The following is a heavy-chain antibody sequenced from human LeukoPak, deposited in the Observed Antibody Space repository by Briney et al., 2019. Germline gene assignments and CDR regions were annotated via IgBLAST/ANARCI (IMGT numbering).Heavy chain of an antibody. CDR1: GGSISSYY. D-gene: IGHD6-19*01. CDR2: IYYSGST. J-gene: IGHJ5*02. Sequence: PSETLSLTCTVSGGSISSYYWSWIRQPPGKGLEWIGYIYYSGSTNYNPSLKSRVTISVDTSKNQFSLKLSSVTAADTAVYYCARDNYSSGRYLSYNWFDPWGQGTLVTVSS. CDR3: ARDNYSSGRYLSYNWFDP. V-gene: IGHV4-59*01.